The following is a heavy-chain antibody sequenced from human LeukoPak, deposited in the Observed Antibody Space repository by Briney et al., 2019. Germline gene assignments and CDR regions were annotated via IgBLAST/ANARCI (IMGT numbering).Heavy chain of an antibody. CDR2: ISYDGDKK. Sequence: PGRSLRLSCAASGFTFSSYGMHWVRQVPGKGLEWVAVISYDGDKKYYADSVKGRFTISRDNSKNTLYLQMNSLRAEDAAVYYCAKDKGWREYYFHYWGQGTLVTVSS. V-gene: IGHV3-30*18. CDR1: GFTFSSYG. J-gene: IGHJ4*02. D-gene: IGHD2-15*01. CDR3: AKDKGWREYYFHY.